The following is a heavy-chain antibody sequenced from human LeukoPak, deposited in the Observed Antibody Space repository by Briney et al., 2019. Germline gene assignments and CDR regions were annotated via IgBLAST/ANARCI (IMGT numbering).Heavy chain of an antibody. CDR3: ARLQSGWFYFDY. Sequence: SQTLSLTCTVSGGSISRGSYYWSWIRQPAGKGLEWIGRIYTSGSTNYNPSLKSRATISVDTSKNQFSLKLSSVTAADTAVYYCARLQSGWFYFDYWGQGTLVTVSS. CDR1: GGSISRGSYY. J-gene: IGHJ4*02. V-gene: IGHV4-61*02. CDR2: IYTSGST. D-gene: IGHD6-19*01.